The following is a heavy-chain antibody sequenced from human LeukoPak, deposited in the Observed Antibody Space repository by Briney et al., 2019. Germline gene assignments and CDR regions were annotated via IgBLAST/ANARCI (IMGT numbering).Heavy chain of an antibody. V-gene: IGHV1-58*01. CDR3: ARHGLFGCNDVGCYRSFFYYGMDV. Sequence: SVTVSCKASGFTFTSSAVQWVRQARGQRLEWIGWIVVGSGNTNYAQKFQERVTITRDMSTSTAYMELSSLRSEDTAVYYCARHGLFGCNDVGCYRSFFYYGMDVWGQGTAVTVSS. D-gene: IGHD2-15*01. CDR2: IVVGSGNT. J-gene: IGHJ6*02. CDR1: GFTFTSSA.